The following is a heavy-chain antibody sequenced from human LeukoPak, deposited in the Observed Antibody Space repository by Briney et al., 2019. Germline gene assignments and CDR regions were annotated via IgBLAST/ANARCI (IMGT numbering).Heavy chain of an antibody. V-gene: IGHV1-2*02. J-gene: IGHJ4*02. CDR2: INPNNGGT. CDR1: GYTFTDHY. Sequence: GASVKVSCKASGYTFTDHYIHWVRQAPGPGLDWTGWINPNNGGTYYAQKFQGKVTMTRDTSIGTAYMELSRLKSDDTAVYYCAGGIARYSSSYFDYWGQGALVTVSS. D-gene: IGHD3-16*01. CDR3: AGGIARYSSSYFDY.